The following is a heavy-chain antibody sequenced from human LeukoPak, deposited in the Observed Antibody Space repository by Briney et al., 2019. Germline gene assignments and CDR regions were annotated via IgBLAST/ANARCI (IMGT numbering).Heavy chain of an antibody. V-gene: IGHV4-61*02. Sequence: PSQTLSLTCTVSGGSISSGSYYWSWIRQPAGKGLEWIGRIHTSGSTNYNPSLKSRVTISVDTSKNQFSLKLSSVTAADTAVYYCAADYYDSSSYFFDYWGQGTLVTVSS. J-gene: IGHJ4*02. CDR2: IHTSGST. CDR1: GGSISSGSYY. CDR3: AADYYDSSSYFFDY. D-gene: IGHD3-22*01.